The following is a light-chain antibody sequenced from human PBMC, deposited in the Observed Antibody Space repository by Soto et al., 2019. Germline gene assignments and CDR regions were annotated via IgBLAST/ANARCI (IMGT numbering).Light chain of an antibody. V-gene: IGLV2-11*01. CDR3: CSYAGSHTYL. CDR1: SSDVGGYNY. CDR2: DVS. J-gene: IGLJ1*01. Sequence: QSALTQPRSVSGSPGQSVTISCTGTSSDVGGYNYVSWYQHHPGKAPKLMIYDVSKRPSGVPDRFSGSKSGNTASLTISGLQAEDEADYYCCSYAGSHTYLFGTGTKLTVL.